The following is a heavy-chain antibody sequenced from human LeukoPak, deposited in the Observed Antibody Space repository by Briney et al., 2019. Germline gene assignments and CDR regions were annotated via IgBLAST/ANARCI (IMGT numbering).Heavy chain of an antibody. CDR3: AHTFYPSGSYFDY. CDR1: AFSLSTSEVG. D-gene: IGHD3-10*01. J-gene: IGHJ4*02. Sequence: SGPTLVNPTQILTLTCTFSAFSLSTSEVGGGWIRQPPGKALEWLGIIYWDDDKRYSPSLKRRLTITKDTSKNQVVLTMTNVDPVDTATYYCAHTFYPSGSYFDYWGQGTLVTVSS. CDR2: IYWDDDK. V-gene: IGHV2-5*02.